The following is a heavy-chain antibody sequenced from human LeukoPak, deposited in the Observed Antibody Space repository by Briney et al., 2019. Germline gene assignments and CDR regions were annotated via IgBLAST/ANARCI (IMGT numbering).Heavy chain of an antibody. CDR1: GGSFSGYY. Sequence: PSETLSLTCAVYGGSFSGYYWSWIRQPPGKGPEWIGEINHSGSTNYNPSLKSRVTISVDTSKNQFSLKLSSVTAADTAVYYCARGQVSRYGGYYYVDVWGKGTTVTVSS. CDR3: ARGQVSRYGGYYYVDV. V-gene: IGHV4-34*01. D-gene: IGHD1-26*01. J-gene: IGHJ6*03. CDR2: INHSGST.